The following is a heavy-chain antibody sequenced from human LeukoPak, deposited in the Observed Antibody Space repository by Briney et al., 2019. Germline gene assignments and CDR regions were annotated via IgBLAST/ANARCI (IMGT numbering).Heavy chain of an antibody. CDR3: ARAARNWFDP. Sequence: GGSLRLSCAASGFTFSSYEMNWVRQAPGKGLEWVSYISSSGSTIYYADSVEGRFTISRDNAKNSLYLQMNSLRAEDTALYYCARAARNWFDPWGQGTLVTVSS. CDR1: GFTFSSYE. V-gene: IGHV3-48*03. D-gene: IGHD6-13*01. CDR2: ISSSGSTI. J-gene: IGHJ5*02.